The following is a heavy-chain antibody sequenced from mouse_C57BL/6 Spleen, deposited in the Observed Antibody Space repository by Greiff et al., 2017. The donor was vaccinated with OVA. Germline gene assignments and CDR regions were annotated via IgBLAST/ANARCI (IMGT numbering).Heavy chain of an antibody. CDR2: INPNNGGT. J-gene: IGHJ2*01. CDR1: GYTFTDYY. Sequence: EVKLQQSGPELVKPGASVKISCKASGYTFTDYYMNWVKQSHGKSLEWIGDINPNNGGTSYNQKFKGKATLTVDKSSSTAYMGLRSLTSEDSAVYYCARGGYYFDYWGQGTTLTVSS. CDR3: ARGGYYFDY. V-gene: IGHV1-26*01.